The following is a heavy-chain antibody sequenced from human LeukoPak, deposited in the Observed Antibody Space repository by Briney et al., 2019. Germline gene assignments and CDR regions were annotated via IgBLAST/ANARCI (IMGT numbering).Heavy chain of an antibody. CDR3: ASIEGPHSLAGYDQYYYYGMDV. CDR1: GGSFTSTFW. Sequence: SETLSLTCAVSGGSFTSTFWWTWVRQPPGKGLEWIGDIYYSGNTNYNPSLKSRVTISVDKSNNQFSLNLNSVTAADTAVYYCASIEGPHSLAGYDQYYYYGMDVWGQGTTVTVSS. V-gene: IGHV4-4*02. D-gene: IGHD5-12*01. CDR2: IYYSGNT. J-gene: IGHJ6*02.